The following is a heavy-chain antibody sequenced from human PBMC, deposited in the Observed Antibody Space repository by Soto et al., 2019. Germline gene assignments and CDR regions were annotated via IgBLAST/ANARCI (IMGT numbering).Heavy chain of an antibody. CDR2: IYYSGYI. CDR3: ARDAGGPYDH. Sequence: QVQVRESGPGLVKPADTLSLTCTVSGAPITINYWSWIRQAPGQGLELIGYIYYSGYITYNPSLKSRVTMSADTSTHQFTLKLNSVTAADSAVYYCARDAGGPYDHRGPGILVPVSS. V-gene: IGHV4-59*01. J-gene: IGHJ4*01. D-gene: IGHD1-26*01. CDR1: GAPITINY.